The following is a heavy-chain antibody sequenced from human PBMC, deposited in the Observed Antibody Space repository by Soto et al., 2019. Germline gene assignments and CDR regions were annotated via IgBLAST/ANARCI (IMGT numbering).Heavy chain of an antibody. CDR1: YASINNYH. CDR2: IYYTGIT. J-gene: IGHJ4*02. V-gene: IGHV4-59*08. CDR3: ATLRGLGEVSPYFDY. Sequence: QVQLQESGPGLLKPSETLSLTCTVSYASINNYHWTWIRQPPGKGLEWIAYIYYTGITNFSPSLTSRVTISMDTSKNQFSLKLRSVTAADTAVYYCATLRGLGEVSPYFDYWGQGLMVSVSS. D-gene: IGHD3-10*01.